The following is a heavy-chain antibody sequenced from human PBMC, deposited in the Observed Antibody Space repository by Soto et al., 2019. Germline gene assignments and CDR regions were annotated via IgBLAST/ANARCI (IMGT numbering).Heavy chain of an antibody. D-gene: IGHD3-22*01. CDR2: ISWDGGST. V-gene: IGHV3-43*01. J-gene: IGHJ6*02. Sequence: GGSLRLSCAASGFTFDDYTMHWVRQAPGKGLEWVSLISWDGGSTYYADSVKGRFTISRDNSKNSLYLQMNSLRTEDTALYYCAKDLRSGYIIGYYGMDVCGQGTTVTVSS. CDR3: AKDLRSGYIIGYYGMDV. CDR1: GFTFDDYT.